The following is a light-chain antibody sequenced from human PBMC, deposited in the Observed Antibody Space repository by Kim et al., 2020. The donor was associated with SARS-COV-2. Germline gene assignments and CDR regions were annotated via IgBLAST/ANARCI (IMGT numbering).Light chain of an antibody. V-gene: IGLV4-69*01. CDR1: SGQNSYA. CDR2: LTGDGRH. Sequence: GASVNLTCTLNSGQNSYAIAWQQQQPGKGPRYLMRLTGDGRHNRGDGIPDRFSGSSSGAERYLTISSVQPEDEADYYCQTWGTGGVFGGGTQLTVL. J-gene: IGLJ3*02. CDR3: QTWGTGGV.